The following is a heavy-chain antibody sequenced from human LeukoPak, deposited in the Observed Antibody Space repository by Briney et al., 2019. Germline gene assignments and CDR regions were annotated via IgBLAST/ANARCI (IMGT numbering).Heavy chain of an antibody. J-gene: IGHJ4*02. CDR1: GYTLTELS. CDR3: ATTYSGDITIFGVVINY. CDR2: FDPEDGET. D-gene: IGHD3-3*01. V-gene: IGHV1-24*01. Sequence: ASVKVSCKVSGYTLTELSMHWVRQAPGKGLEWMGGFDPEDGETIYAQKFQGRDTMTEDTSTDTAYMELSSLRSEDTAVYYCATTYSGDITIFGVVINYWGQGTLVTVSS.